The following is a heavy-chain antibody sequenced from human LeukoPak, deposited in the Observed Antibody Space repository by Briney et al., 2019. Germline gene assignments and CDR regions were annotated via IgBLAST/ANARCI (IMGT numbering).Heavy chain of an antibody. CDR3: ARDEGSGSYYNEVSPFYFGY. J-gene: IGHJ4*02. V-gene: IGHV3-20*04. Sequence: GGSLRLSCAASGFTFDDYGMSWVRQAPGKGLEWVSGINWNGGSTGYADSVKGRFTISRDNAKNSLYLQMNSLRAEDTALYYCARDEGSGSYYNEVSPFYFGYWGQGTLVTVSS. CDR2: INWNGGST. D-gene: IGHD3-10*01. CDR1: GFTFDDYG.